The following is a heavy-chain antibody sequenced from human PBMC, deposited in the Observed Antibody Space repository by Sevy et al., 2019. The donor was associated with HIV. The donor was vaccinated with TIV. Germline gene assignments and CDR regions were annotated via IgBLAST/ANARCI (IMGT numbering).Heavy chain of an antibody. CDR3: ARGQTTVVTWNYYYYMDV. D-gene: IGHD4-17*01. Sequence: SETLSLTCTVSGGSISSYYWNWIRQPPGKGLEWIGYIYYSGSTNYNPSLKSRVTISLDTFKNQFSLKLSSVTAADTAVYYCARGQTTVVTWNYYYYMDVWGKGTTVTVSS. CDR2: IYYSGST. V-gene: IGHV4-59*01. J-gene: IGHJ6*03. CDR1: GGSISSYY.